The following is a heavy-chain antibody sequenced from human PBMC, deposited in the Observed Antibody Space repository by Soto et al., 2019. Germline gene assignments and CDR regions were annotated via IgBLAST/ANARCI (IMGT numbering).Heavy chain of an antibody. CDR2: ISWNSGSI. CDR1: GFTFDDYA. CDR3: AKDHDFWSGSSYYYYMDV. V-gene: IGHV3-9*01. Sequence: VQLVESGGGLVQPGRSLRLSCAASGFTFDDYAMHWVRQAPGKGLEWVSGISWNSGSIGYADSVKGRFTISRDNAKNSLYLQMNSLRAEDTALYYCAKDHDFWSGSSYYYYMDVWGKGTTVTVSS. D-gene: IGHD3-3*01. J-gene: IGHJ6*03.